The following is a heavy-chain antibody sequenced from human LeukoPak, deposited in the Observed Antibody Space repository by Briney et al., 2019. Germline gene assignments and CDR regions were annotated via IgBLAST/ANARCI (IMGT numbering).Heavy chain of an antibody. Sequence: GTSLRLSCAASGFTFSNYAMHWVRQAPGKGLEWVALISYGGSDKYYTDSVKGRFTISRDNSKNTLYLQMNSLRAEDTAVYYCVRYCNGGSCYRAAFDVWGPGTTVTVSS. V-gene: IGHV3-30*03. CDR2: ISYGGSDK. D-gene: IGHD2-15*01. J-gene: IGHJ3*01. CDR1: GFTFSNYA. CDR3: VRYCNGGSCYRAAFDV.